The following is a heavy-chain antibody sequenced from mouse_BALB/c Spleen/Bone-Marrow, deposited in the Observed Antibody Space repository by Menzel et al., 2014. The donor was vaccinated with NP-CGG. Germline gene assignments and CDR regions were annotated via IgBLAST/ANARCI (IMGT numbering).Heavy chain of an antibody. CDR3: ARQGYPYFDY. J-gene: IGHJ2*01. D-gene: IGHD2-14*01. V-gene: IGHV5-6-2*01. CDR2: INGNGGST. CDR1: GFTFSSYY. Sequence: EVNLVESGGGLVKLGGSLKLSCAASGFTFSSYYMSWVRQTPEKRLELVAAINGNGGSTYYPDTVKGRFTISRDNAKNTLYLQMSSLKSEDTALYYCARQGYPYFDYWGQGTTLTVSS.